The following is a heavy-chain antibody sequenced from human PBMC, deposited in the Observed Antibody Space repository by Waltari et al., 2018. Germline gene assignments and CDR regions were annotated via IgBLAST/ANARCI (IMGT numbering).Heavy chain of an antibody. CDR2: ITTSGDNT. CDR1: GFTFRTYA. D-gene: IGHD1-1*01. J-gene: IGHJ3*01. Sequence: EVQLLESGGGLEQPGGSLRLSCAASGFTFRTYAMNWVRQAPGKGLGLFSSITTSGDNTYYADSVKGRFTISRDNSKNTLYLQMNSLRAEDTAVYYCAAYITSRRGAFDFWGQGTMVTVSS. V-gene: IGHV3-23*01. CDR3: AAYITSRRGAFDF.